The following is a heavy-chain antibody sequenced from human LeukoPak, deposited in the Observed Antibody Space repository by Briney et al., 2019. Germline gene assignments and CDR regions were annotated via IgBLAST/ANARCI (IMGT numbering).Heavy chain of an antibody. CDR2: LHSGGNT. D-gene: IGHD6-13*01. Sequence: PSETLSLTCTVSGGSISGYYWSWVRQAPGKGLEWIGYLHSGGNTKFNPSLKSRVTISVDTSKNQFSLKINSVNAADTAVYFCARSPRWYYFDSWGQGTLVTVSS. V-gene: IGHV4-59*01. CDR1: GGSISGYY. CDR3: ARSPRWYYFDS. J-gene: IGHJ4*02.